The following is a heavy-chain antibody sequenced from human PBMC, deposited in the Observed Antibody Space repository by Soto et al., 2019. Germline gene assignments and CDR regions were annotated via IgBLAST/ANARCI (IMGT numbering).Heavy chain of an antibody. CDR2: SSNSGTFT. CDR3: ARSGDNYNLLDY. D-gene: IGHD1-1*01. Sequence: GRSRRLSCEASGFTFSDDYMSSIRQAPGKGLEWIAYSSNSGTFTKYADSVKGRFSISRDNAKNSLYLQINNLSGEDTATYFCARSGDNYNLLDYWGQGTPVTVSS. V-gene: IGHV3-11*06. J-gene: IGHJ4*02. CDR1: GFTFSDDY.